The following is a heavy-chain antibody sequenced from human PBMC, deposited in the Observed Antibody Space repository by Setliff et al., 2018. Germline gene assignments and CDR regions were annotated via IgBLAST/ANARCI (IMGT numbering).Heavy chain of an antibody. CDR1: GGSISSSSYY. D-gene: IGHD5-12*01. Sequence: SETLSLTCTVSGGSISSSSYYWGWIRQPPGKGLEWIGSISYIGNTNYNPSLKSRITISLDTSKNQFSLKVNSVTAADTAVYYCARGPPGYNPYHWFDPWGQGTLVTVSS. CDR3: ARGPPGYNPYHWFDP. J-gene: IGHJ5*02. CDR2: ISYIGNT. V-gene: IGHV4-39*07.